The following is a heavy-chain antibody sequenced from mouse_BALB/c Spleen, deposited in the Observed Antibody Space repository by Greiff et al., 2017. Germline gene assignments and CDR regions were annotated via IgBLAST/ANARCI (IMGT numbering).Heavy chain of an antibody. V-gene: IGHV2-3*01. Sequence: VNLVESGPGLVAPSQSLSITCTVSGFSLTSYGVSWVRQPPGKGLEWLGVIWGDGSTNYHSALISRLSISKNNSKCQVFLKLNSLQTDDTATYYCAKPEGYYGYDDWYIDVWGAGTTVTVSS. J-gene: IGHJ1*01. CDR1: GFSLTSYG. CDR2: IWGDGST. D-gene: IGHD2-2*01. CDR3: AKPEGYYGYDDWYIDV.